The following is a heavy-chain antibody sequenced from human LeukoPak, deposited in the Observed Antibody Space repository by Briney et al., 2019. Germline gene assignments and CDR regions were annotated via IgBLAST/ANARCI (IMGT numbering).Heavy chain of an antibody. CDR2: IYYSGST. D-gene: IGHD1-26*01. CDR3: ARHRGALPIYYYYGMDV. Sequence: SETVSLICTVSGGSISSYYWSWIRQPPGKGLEWVGYIYYSGSTNYNPSLKSRVTISVDTSKNQFSLKLSSVTAADTAVYYCARHRGALPIYYYYGMDVWGQGTTVTVSS. J-gene: IGHJ6*02. V-gene: IGHV4-59*08. CDR1: GGSISSYY.